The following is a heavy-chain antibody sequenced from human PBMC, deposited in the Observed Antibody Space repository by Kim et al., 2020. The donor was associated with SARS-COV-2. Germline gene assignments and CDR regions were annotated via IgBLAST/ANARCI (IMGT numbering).Heavy chain of an antibody. Sequence: SVKVSCKASGGTFSSYAISWVRQAPGQGLEWMGRIIPILGIANYAQKFQGRVTITADKSTSTAYMELSSLRSEDTAVYYCARGMATAHTYYYYYGMDVWGQGTTVTVSS. CDR3: ARGMATAHTYYYYYGMDV. J-gene: IGHJ6*02. CDR2: IIPILGIA. D-gene: IGHD5-18*01. V-gene: IGHV1-69*04. CDR1: GGTFSSYA.